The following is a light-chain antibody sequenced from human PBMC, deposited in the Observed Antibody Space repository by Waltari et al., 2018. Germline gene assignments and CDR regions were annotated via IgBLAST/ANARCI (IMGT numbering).Light chain of an antibody. V-gene: IGKV2-28*01. CDR1: QSLLQSNGYKY. J-gene: IGKJ4*01. Sequence: DIVMTQSPLSLPVTPGEPASISCRSSQSLLQSNGYKYLDWYLQKPGQSPQLLIYLGSNRASGVPDRFSGSGSDTEFTLKISRVEAEDVGVYYCMQALETRPAFGGGTKVEIK. CDR2: LGS. CDR3: MQALETRPA.